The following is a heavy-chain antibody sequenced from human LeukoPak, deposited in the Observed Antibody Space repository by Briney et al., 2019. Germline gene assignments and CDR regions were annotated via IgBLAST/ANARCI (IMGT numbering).Heavy chain of an antibody. CDR3: AKRGSGWYEDYYYYMDV. D-gene: IGHD6-19*01. CDR2: IGGSGGGT. V-gene: IGHV3-23*01. Sequence: GGSLRLSCAASGFTFSTYGMSWVRQAPGKGLEWVSAIGGSGGGTYYADSVKGRFTISRDNSKNTLYLQMNSLRAEDTAVYYCAKRGSGWYEDYYYYMDVWGKGTTVTISS. J-gene: IGHJ6*03. CDR1: GFTFSTYG.